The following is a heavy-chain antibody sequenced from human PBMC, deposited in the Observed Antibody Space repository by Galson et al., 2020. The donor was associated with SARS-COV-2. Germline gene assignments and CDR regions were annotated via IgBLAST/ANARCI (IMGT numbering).Heavy chain of an antibody. V-gene: IGHV2-70*11. J-gene: IGHJ6*02. CDR3: ARVGFFSSSSDDDDDYYYYQFGMDV. Sequence: SGPTLVKPAQTLTLTCSFSGFSLTTEGTCVSWVRQSPGKAPEWLARIDWDGDKYYSTSLKTRLTISKDTPKNQVVLRMTNVGPGDTATYYCARVGFFSSSSDDDDDYYYYQFGMDVWGQGTTVTVSS. CDR2: IDWDGDK. CDR1: GFSLTTEGTC. D-gene: IGHD6-6*01.